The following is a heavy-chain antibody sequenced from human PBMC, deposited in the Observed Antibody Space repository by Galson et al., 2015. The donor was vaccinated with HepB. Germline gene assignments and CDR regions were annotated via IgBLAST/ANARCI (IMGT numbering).Heavy chain of an antibody. CDR2: IDPSDSYT. CDR3: ASRQYYYGSGTYYNVSDS. Sequence: QSGAEVKKPGESLRISCKGSGYSFTTYWISWVRQMPGKGLEWMGRIDPSDSYTNYSPSFQGHVTISADKSISTAYLQWSSLKASDTAMYYCASRQYYYGSGTYYNVSDSWGLGVLVTVSS. J-gene: IGHJ4*02. D-gene: IGHD3-10*01. CDR1: GYSFTTYW. V-gene: IGHV5-10-1*01.